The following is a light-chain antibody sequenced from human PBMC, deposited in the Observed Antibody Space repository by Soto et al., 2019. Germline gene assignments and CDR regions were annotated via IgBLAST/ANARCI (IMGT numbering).Light chain of an antibody. V-gene: IGLV1-40*01. CDR2: GDS. Sequence: QTVVTQPPSVSGAPGQRVTISCTGSSSNIGAGFDVHWYQHLPGTAPKLLIYGDSNRPSGVPDRISGSKSGTSASLAITGLQAEDEADYYCQSYDSSLSGVVFGGGTKVTVL. CDR3: QSYDSSLSGVV. CDR1: SSNIGAGFD. J-gene: IGLJ2*01.